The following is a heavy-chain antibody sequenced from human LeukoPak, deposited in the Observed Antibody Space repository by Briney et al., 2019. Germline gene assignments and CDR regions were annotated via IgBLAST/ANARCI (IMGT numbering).Heavy chain of an antibody. V-gene: IGHV3-30-3*01. CDR2: ISYDGSNK. Sequence: PGGSLRLSCAASGFTFSSYAMLWVRQAPGKGLEWVAVISYDGSNKYYADSVKGRFTISRDNSKNTLYLQMNSLRAEDTAVYYCARDSSRLFDYRGQGTLVTVSS. CDR1: GFTFSSYA. D-gene: IGHD6-13*01. CDR3: ARDSSRLFDY. J-gene: IGHJ4*02.